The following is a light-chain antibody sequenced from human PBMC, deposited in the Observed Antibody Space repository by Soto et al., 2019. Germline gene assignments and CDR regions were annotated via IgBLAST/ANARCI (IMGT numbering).Light chain of an antibody. CDR3: LLDFGYFWA. CDR1: KAIRSA. J-gene: IGKJ1*01. Sequence: AIPLTQSPSSLSASVGDRVTITCRASKAIRSALGWYQQKPGKVPKLLIYAASTLQSGVPSRFSGSGFGTNFTLTISRLQPEDFATYYCLLDFGYFWAFGQGTKVEIK. V-gene: IGKV1-6*01. CDR2: AAS.